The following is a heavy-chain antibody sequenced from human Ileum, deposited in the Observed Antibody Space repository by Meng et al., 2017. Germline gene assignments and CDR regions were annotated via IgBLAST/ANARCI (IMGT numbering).Heavy chain of an antibody. V-gene: IGHV3-74*01. CDR1: GFTFSKTW. D-gene: IGHD3-16*01. Sequence: VDAGGGLALLERSLVLSCVASGFTFSKTWMHWFRQAPGKGLVWVSRISPDGSSSNNADSVKGRFTVSSDNSKNTLFLQMNSLRAEDTAMYYCSRNMMALGQGTLVTVSS. CDR2: ISPDGSSS. CDR3: SRNMMA. J-gene: IGHJ5*02.